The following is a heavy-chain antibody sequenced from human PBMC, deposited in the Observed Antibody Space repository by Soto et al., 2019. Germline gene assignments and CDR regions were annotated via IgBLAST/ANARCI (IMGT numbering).Heavy chain of an antibody. Sequence: SETRSHTCAVYGGSFSCYYWSWIRQPPGKGLEWIGEINHSGSTNYNPSLKSRVTISVDTSKNQFSLKLSSVTAADTAVYYCARDVYCTNGVCYNDAFDIWGQGTMVT. J-gene: IGHJ3*02. CDR2: INHSGST. CDR3: ARDVYCTNGVCYNDAFDI. V-gene: IGHV4-34*01. D-gene: IGHD2-8*01. CDR1: GGSFSCYY.